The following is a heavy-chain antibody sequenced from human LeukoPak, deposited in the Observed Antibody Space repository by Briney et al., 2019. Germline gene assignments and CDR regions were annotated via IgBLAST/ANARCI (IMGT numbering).Heavy chain of an antibody. Sequence: PGGSLRLSCAASGFTFGSYSIHWVRQAPGKGLEWIRYDGSNKYFADSVKGRFTISRDNSKNTLYLQMNSLRPEDTAVYYCAKQGSYCMDYWGQGTLVTVSS. CDR1: GFTFGSYS. CDR3: AKQGSYCMDY. D-gene: IGHD3-10*01. V-gene: IGHV3-30*02. CDR2: RYDGSNK. J-gene: IGHJ4*02.